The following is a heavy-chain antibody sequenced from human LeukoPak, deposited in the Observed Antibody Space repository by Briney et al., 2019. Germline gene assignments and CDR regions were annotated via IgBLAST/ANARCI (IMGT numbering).Heavy chain of an antibody. J-gene: IGHJ6*03. V-gene: IGHV7-4-1*02. CDR1: GYTFTRYA. Sequence: VASVKVSRKASGYTFTRYAMNWVRQAPGQGLEWMGWINTNTWNPTYAQGFTGRFVFSFDTSVSTAYLQISSLKAEDTAVYYCARVGGHYPYYYYMDVWGKGTTVTVSS. CDR2: INTNTWNP. D-gene: IGHD3-16*02. CDR3: ARVGGHYPYYYYMDV.